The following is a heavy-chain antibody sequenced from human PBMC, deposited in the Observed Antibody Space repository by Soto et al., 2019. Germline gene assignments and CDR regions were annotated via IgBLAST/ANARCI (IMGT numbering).Heavy chain of an antibody. Sequence: EVQVVESGGALVQPGGSLRLSCAASGFTFSNYWMHWVRQVPGEGLVWVSSINNDGSRTWYADSVRGRIAMSSDNARNLVYLQMNSLSAEDTAVYYCGTTFEYWGQGALVTVSS. J-gene: IGHJ4*02. CDR1: GFTFSNYW. V-gene: IGHV3-74*01. D-gene: IGHD1-1*01. CDR3: GTTFEY. CDR2: INNDGSRT.